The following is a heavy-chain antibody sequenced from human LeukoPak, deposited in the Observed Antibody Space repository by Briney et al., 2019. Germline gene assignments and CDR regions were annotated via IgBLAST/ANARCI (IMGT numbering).Heavy chain of an antibody. V-gene: IGHV3-7*01. Sequence: PGGSLRLSCAGSTYMFNNYWMTWVRQAPGKGLEWVANIKLDGSEKYFVDSVEGRFTIARDNAKKSLYLQMNSLRPEDTAVYYCTGGQPIVSWGQGTLVTVSS. CDR3: TGGQPIVS. J-gene: IGHJ4*02. CDR2: IKLDGSEK. D-gene: IGHD3-16*02. CDR1: TYMFNNYW.